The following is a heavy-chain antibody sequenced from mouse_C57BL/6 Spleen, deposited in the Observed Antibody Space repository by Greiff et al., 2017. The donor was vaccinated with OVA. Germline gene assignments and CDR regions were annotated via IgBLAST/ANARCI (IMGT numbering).Heavy chain of an antibody. CDR3: ARPRYSSGSVRGENAMDY. CDR1: GFNIKDYY. J-gene: IGHJ4*01. V-gene: IGHV14-2*01. Sequence: EVQLQQSGAELVKPGASVKLSCTASGFNIKDYYTHWVKQRTEQGLEWIGRIDPEDGETKYAPKFQGKATITADTSSNTAYLQLSSLTSEDTAVYYCARPRYSSGSVRGENAMDYWGQGTSVTVSS. D-gene: IGHD3-2*02. CDR2: IDPEDGET.